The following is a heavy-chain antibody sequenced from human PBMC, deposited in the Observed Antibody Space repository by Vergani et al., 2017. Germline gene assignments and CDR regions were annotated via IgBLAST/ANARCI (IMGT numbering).Heavy chain of an antibody. Sequence: VQLVESGGGVVQPGRSLRLSCAASGFTFSSYAMSWVRQAPGKGLEWVSAISESGDNTYYPDSVRGRFTISRDNSKNTVYLQLNSLRAEDTAVYYCAKENGDSFFDYWGQGTLVTVSS. D-gene: IGHD4-17*01. CDR3: AKENGDSFFDY. CDR1: GFTFSSYA. CDR2: ISESGDNT. V-gene: IGHV3-23*04. J-gene: IGHJ4*02.